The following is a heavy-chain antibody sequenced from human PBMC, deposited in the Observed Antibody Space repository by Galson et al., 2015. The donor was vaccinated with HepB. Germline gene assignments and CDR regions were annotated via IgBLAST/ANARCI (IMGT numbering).Heavy chain of an antibody. D-gene: IGHD4-23*01. CDR1: GYTFTSYA. V-gene: IGHV1-3*01. Sequence: SVKVSCKASGYTFTSYAMHWVRQAPGQRLEWMGWTNAGNGNTKYSQKFQGRVTITRDTSASTAYMELSSLRSEDTAVYYCARDWGLYGGKSSDAFDIWGQGTMVTVSS. CDR3: ARDWGLYGGKSSDAFDI. CDR2: TNAGNGNT. J-gene: IGHJ3*02.